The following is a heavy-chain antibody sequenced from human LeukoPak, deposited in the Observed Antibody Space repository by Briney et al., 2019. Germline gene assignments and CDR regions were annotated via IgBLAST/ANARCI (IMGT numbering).Heavy chain of an antibody. CDR1: GFTFSSYS. CDR2: ISSSSSYI. D-gene: IGHD3-22*01. Sequence: KTVGSLRLSCAASGFTFSSYSMNWVRQAPGKGLEWVSSISSSSSYIYYADSVKGRFTISRDNAKNSLYLQMNSMRAEDTAVYCCARADYDSSGYPDYWGQGTLVTVSS. CDR3: ARADYDSSGYPDY. V-gene: IGHV3-21*01. J-gene: IGHJ4*02.